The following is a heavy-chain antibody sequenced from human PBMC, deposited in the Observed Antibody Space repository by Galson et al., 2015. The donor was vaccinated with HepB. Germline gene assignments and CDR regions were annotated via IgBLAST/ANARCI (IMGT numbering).Heavy chain of an antibody. D-gene: IGHD6-13*01. V-gene: IGHV1-69*13. CDR2: IIPTFGIT. CDR1: GGTFSSYG. Sequence: SVKVSCKASGGTFSSYGISWVRQAPGQGLEWMGGIIPTFGITNYAQKFQGRVTITADESTSTAYMELSSLRSEDTAVYYCVRDNRGGIAAAVPNWFDPWGQGTLVPVSS. CDR3: VRDNRGGIAAAVPNWFDP. J-gene: IGHJ5*02.